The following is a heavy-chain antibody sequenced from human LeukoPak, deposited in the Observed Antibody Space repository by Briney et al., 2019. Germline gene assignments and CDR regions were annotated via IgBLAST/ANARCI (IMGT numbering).Heavy chain of an antibody. Sequence: SETLSLTCAVYGGSFSGYYWSWIRQPPGKGLEWIGEINHSGSTNYNPSHKSRVTISVDTSKNQFSLKLSSVTAADTAVYYCAGATVTPHRGLDYWGQGALVTVSS. V-gene: IGHV4-34*01. J-gene: IGHJ4*02. CDR1: GGSFSGYY. CDR3: AGATVTPHRGLDY. CDR2: INHSGST. D-gene: IGHD4-17*01.